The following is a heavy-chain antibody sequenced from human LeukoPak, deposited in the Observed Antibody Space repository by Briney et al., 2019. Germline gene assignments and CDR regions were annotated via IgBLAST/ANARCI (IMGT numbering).Heavy chain of an antibody. J-gene: IGHJ4*02. D-gene: IGHD3-22*01. Sequence: GGSLRLSCAASGFTFSSYSMNWVRLAPGKGLEWVSSISSSSSYRYYADSVKGRFTISRDNAKNSLYLQMNSLRAEDTAVYYCARELYYYDSRGYFDYWGQGTLVTVSS. CDR2: ISSSSSYR. V-gene: IGHV3-21*01. CDR1: GFTFSSYS. CDR3: ARELYYYDSRGYFDY.